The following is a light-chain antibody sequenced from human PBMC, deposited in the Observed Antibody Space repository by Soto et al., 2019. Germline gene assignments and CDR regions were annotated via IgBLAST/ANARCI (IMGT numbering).Light chain of an antibody. Sequence: TQPASVSGSPGQSITISCTGTSSDVGRYNYVSWYQQHPGKAPKLMIYDVNTRPSGVSNRFSGSKSGNTASLTISGLQAEDEADYYCSSFTASTTQVFGPGTKLTVL. CDR3: SSFTASTTQV. V-gene: IGLV2-14*03. J-gene: IGLJ1*01. CDR2: DVN. CDR1: SSDVGRYNY.